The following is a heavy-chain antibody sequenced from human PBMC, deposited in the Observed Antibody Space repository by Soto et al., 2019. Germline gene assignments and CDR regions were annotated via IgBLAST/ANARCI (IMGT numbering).Heavy chain of an antibody. Sequence: QVQLVQSGAEVKKPGASVKVSCKASGYTFTSYGISWVRQAPGQGLEWMGWISAYNGNTNYAQKLQGRVTMTTDTSTSTAYMELRSLRSDDTAVYYCARREDTAMGPDYYYYSMDVWGQGTTVTVSS. J-gene: IGHJ6*02. D-gene: IGHD5-18*01. CDR1: GYTFTSYG. V-gene: IGHV1-18*04. CDR3: ARREDTAMGPDYYYYSMDV. CDR2: ISAYNGNT.